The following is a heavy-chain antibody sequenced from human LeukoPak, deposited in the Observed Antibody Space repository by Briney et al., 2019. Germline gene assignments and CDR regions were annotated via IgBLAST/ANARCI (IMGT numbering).Heavy chain of an antibody. V-gene: IGHV3-30*14. J-gene: IGHJ6*03. CDR3: ARDRGGGHMDV. Sequence: GGSLRLSCAATGFTFSNFAMHWVCQAPGKGLEWVAVVSYDGSYKYYADSVKGRFTISRENAKNSLYLQMNSLRAGDTAVYYCARDRGGGHMDVWGKGTTVTISS. CDR1: GFTFSNFA. D-gene: IGHD2-15*01. CDR2: VSYDGSYK.